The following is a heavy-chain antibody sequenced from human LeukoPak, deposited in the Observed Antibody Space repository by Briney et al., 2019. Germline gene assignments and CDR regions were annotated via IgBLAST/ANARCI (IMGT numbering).Heavy chain of an antibody. CDR2: INHSGST. CDR1: GGSFSGYY. Sequence: PSETLSLTCAVYGGSFSGYYWSWIRQPPGKGLEWIGEINHSGSTNYNPSLKSRVTISVDTSKNQFSLKLSSVTAADTAVYYCARGLRYCSSTSCSPVRFDYWGQGTLVTVS. V-gene: IGHV4-34*01. J-gene: IGHJ4*02. CDR3: ARGLRYCSSTSCSPVRFDY. D-gene: IGHD2-2*01.